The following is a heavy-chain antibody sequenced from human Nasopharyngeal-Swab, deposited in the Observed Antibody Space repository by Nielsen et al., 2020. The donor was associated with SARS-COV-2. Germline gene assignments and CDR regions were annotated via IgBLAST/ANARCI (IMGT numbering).Heavy chain of an antibody. J-gene: IGHJ4*02. CDR2: ISGSGGST. D-gene: IGHD2-15*01. V-gene: IGHV3-23*01. CDR3: AKEGRYCSGGSCYLDY. Sequence: GGSLRLSCAASGFTFSSYAMSWVRQAPGKGLEWVSAISGSGGSTYYADSVKGRFTIPRGNSKNTLYLQMNSLRAEDTAVYYCAKEGRYCSGGSCYLDYWGQGTLVTVSS. CDR1: GFTFSSYA.